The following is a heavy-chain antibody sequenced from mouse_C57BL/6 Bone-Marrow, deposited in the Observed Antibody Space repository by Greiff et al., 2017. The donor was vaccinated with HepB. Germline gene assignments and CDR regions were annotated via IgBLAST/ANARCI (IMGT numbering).Heavy chain of an antibody. CDR3: TRDDYLFAY. CDR2: IDPETGGT. J-gene: IGHJ3*01. Sequence: QVQLKESGAELVRPGASVTLSCKASGYTFTDYEMHWVKQTPVHGLEWIGAIDPETGGTAYNQKFKGKAILTADKSSSTAYMELRSLTSEDSAVYYCTRDDYLFAYWGQGTLVTVSA. CDR1: GYTFTDYE. D-gene: IGHD2-4*01. V-gene: IGHV1-15*01.